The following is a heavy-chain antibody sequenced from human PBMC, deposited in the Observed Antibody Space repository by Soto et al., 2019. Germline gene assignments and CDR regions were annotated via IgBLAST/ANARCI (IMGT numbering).Heavy chain of an antibody. CDR2: INSDGSST. CDR3: VKERYGSGSYRYFDY. CDR1: GFTFSSYW. D-gene: IGHD3-10*01. V-gene: IGHV3-74*01. Sequence: GGSLRLSCAASGFTFSSYWMHWVRQAPGKGLVWVSRINSDGSSTSYADSVKGRFTISRDNAMNARYLQMGSLRAEDPATYYCVKERYGSGSYRYFDYSGQGTPVTVSS. J-gene: IGHJ4*02.